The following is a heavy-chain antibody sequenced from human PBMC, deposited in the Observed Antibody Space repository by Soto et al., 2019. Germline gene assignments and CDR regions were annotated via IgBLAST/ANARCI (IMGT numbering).Heavy chain of an antibody. J-gene: IGHJ4*02. CDR1: GFTFSSYS. D-gene: IGHD1-1*01. Sequence: EVQLVESGGGLVKPGGSLRHSCAASGFTFSSYSMNWVRQDPGKGREWVSSVCPISEYIYYADSVRGRFTISRDNAQNSLYLEMNSLRAEDTAVYYCARVSGRLERYSDLDYWGQGTLVTVSS. V-gene: IGHV3-21*01. CDR2: VCPISEYI. CDR3: ARVSGRLERYSDLDY.